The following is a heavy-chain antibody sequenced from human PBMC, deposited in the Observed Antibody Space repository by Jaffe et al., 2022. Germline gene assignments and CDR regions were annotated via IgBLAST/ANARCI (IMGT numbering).Heavy chain of an antibody. V-gene: IGHV1-46*03. CDR2: INPSGGST. CDR3: ARPSRPIAVAGTDFDY. D-gene: IGHD6-19*01. CDR1: GYTFTSYY. J-gene: IGHJ4*02. Sequence: QVQLVQSGAEVKKPGASVKVSCKASGYTFTSYYMHWVRQAPGQGLEWMGIINPSGGSTSYAQKFQGRVTMTRDTSTSTVYMELSSLRSEDTAVYYCARPSRPIAVAGTDFDYWGQGTLVTVSS.